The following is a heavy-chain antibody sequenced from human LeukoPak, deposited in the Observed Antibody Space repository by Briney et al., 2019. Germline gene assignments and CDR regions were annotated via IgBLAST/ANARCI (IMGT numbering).Heavy chain of an antibody. CDR2: INPNSGGT. V-gene: IGHV1-2*02. Sequence: PSVKVSCKASGYTFTGYYMHWVRQAPGQGLEWMGWINPNSGGTNYAQKFQGRVTMTRDTSISTAYMELSRLRSDDTAVYYCARVGVYYYYYYMDVWGKGTTVTVSS. CDR1: GYTFTGYY. D-gene: IGHD3-16*01. J-gene: IGHJ6*03. CDR3: ARVGVYYYYYYMDV.